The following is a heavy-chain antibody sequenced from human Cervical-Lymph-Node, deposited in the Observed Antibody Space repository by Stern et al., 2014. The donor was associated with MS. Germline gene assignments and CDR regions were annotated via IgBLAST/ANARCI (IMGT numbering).Heavy chain of an antibody. Sequence: VQLLESGGGVVQPGRSLRLSCAASGFAFRTYAMHWVRQAPGQGLEWVTVISYDGSTKYYADSVKGRFTISRDNSKNTLYLQMNSLRVEDTAMYYCARAPGDYELDHWGQGTLITVSS. V-gene: IGHV3-30-3*01. D-gene: IGHD3-22*01. CDR1: GFAFRTYA. CDR2: ISYDGSTK. CDR3: ARAPGDYELDH. J-gene: IGHJ4*02.